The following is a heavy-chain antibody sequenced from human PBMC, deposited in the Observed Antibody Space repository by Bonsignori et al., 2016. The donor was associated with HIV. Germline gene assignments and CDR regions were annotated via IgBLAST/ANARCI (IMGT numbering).Heavy chain of an antibody. CDR1: GFTFTNAW. CDR2: IKRKSDGETT. Sequence: EVQLVESGGGLVKPGGSLRLSCAASGFTFTNAWMSWVRQAPGKGVEWVGRIKRKSDGETTDYAAPVKGRFTISRDDSQNTLYLQMNSLKTEDTAVYYCTTAPAVNYWGQGTLVTVSS. J-gene: IGHJ4*02. CDR3: TTAPAVNY. V-gene: IGHV3-15*01.